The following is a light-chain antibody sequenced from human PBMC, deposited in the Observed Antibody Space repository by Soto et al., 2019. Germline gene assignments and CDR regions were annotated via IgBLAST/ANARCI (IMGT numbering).Light chain of an antibody. Sequence: ERVLTQSPGTVSLSPGESTTLSWSASHVVIANFSAWYQQKPAQAPRLLIHGASTRATGIPDRFSGSGSGTEFTLTINNLETEDFAVYYCQQRNVWPPITFGQGTRLEIK. CDR2: GAS. V-gene: IGKV3D-20*02. CDR1: HVVIANF. J-gene: IGKJ5*01. CDR3: QQRNVWPPIT.